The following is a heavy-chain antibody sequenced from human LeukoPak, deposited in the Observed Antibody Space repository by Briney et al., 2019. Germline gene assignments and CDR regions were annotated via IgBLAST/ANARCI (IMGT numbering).Heavy chain of an antibody. J-gene: IGHJ3*02. V-gene: IGHV3-48*03. Sequence: QPGGSLRLSCAASGFTFSSYEMNWVRQAPGKGLEWVSYISSSGSTIYYADSVKGRFTISRDNAKNSLYLQMNSLRAEDTAVYYCARDNSEYYDSRAFDIWGQGTMVTVSS. CDR1: GFTFSSYE. CDR3: ARDNSEYYDSRAFDI. D-gene: IGHD3-22*01. CDR2: ISSSGSTI.